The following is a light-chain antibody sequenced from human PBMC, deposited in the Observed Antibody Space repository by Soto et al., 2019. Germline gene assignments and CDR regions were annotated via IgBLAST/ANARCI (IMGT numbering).Light chain of an antibody. J-gene: IGKJ4*01. CDR1: QGIRHY. V-gene: IGKV1-27*01. CDR3: QQYNNWPLT. Sequence: DIQMTQSPSSLSASVGDRVTITCRASQGIRHYLAWYQQKPGKVPKLLIYEASNLQSGVPSRFRGGGSGTEFTLTISSLQSEDFALYYCQQYNNWPLTFGGGTKVDIK. CDR2: EAS.